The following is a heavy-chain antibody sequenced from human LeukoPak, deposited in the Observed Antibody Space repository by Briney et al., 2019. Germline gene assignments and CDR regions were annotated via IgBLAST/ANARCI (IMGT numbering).Heavy chain of an antibody. V-gene: IGHV4-39*07. CDR2: IYYSGST. CDR3: ARGTDTAMAKFDY. Sequence: SETLSLTCTVSGGSISSSSYYWGWIRQPPGKGLEWIGSIYYSGSTYYNPSLKSRVTISVDTSKNQFSLKLSSVTAADTAVYYCARGTDTAMAKFDYWGQGTLVTVSS. J-gene: IGHJ4*02. CDR1: GGSISSSSYY. D-gene: IGHD5-18*01.